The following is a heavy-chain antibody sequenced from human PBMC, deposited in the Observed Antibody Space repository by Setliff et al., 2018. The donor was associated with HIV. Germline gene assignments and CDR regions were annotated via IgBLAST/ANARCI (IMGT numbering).Heavy chain of an antibody. V-gene: IGHV7-4-1*02. CDR1: GYTFTSYA. CDR2: INTNTGNP. CDR3: ARGSSITIFGVVKGNYMDV. Sequence: ASVKVSCKASGYTFTSYAMNWVRQAPGQGLEWMGWINTNTGNPTYAQGFTARFVFSLDTSVSTAYLQISSLKAEDTAVYYCARGSSITIFGVVKGNYMDVWGKGTTVTV. D-gene: IGHD3-3*01. J-gene: IGHJ6*03.